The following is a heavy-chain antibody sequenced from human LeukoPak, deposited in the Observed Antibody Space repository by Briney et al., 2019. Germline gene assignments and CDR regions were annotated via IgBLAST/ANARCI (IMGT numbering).Heavy chain of an antibody. CDR3: ARDLYRIVVVPHYFDY. CDR2: INGDGGST. Sequence: GGSLRLSCAASGFIFSGYWMHWVRQVPGKGLEWVSRINGDGGSTRYADSVKGRFTISRDNAKNSLYLQMNSLRAEDTAVYYCARDLYRIVVVPHYFDYWGQGTLVTVSS. CDR1: GFIFSGYW. J-gene: IGHJ4*02. D-gene: IGHD3-22*01. V-gene: IGHV3-74*01.